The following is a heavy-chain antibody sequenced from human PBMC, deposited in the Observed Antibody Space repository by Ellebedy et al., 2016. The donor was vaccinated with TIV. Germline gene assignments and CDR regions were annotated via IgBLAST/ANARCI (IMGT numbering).Heavy chain of an antibody. D-gene: IGHD5-24*01. J-gene: IGHJ4*02. CDR2: INAGNGYT. CDR3: ARGAPGGTGDGFIVDH. CDR1: GYTFSIYG. V-gene: IGHV1-3*01. Sequence: ASVKVSCKASGYTFSIYGVHWVRQAPGQRLEWMGYINAGNGYTRYSQNFQARGTITRDTSASMAYMELRSLRSEDTAVYYCARGAPGGTGDGFIVDHWGQGTLVTVSS.